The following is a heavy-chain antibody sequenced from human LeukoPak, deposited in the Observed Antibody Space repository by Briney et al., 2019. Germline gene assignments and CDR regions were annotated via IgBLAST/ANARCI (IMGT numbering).Heavy chain of an antibody. CDR3: ARGRDAYDYVWGSYRQNTFDP. J-gene: IGHJ5*02. D-gene: IGHD3-16*02. CDR1: GGSISNYY. V-gene: IGHV4-4*07. Sequence: SETLSLTCTVSGGSISNYYWSWIRQPAGKGLEWIGRIYTSGSTNYNPSLKSRVTMSVDTSKNQFSLKLSSVTAADTAVYYCARGRDAYDYVWGSYRQNTFDPWGQGTLVTVSS. CDR2: IYTSGST.